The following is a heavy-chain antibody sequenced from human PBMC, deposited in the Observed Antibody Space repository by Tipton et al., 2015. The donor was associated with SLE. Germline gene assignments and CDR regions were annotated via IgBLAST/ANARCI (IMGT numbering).Heavy chain of an antibody. V-gene: IGHV4-39*07. J-gene: IGHJ4*02. D-gene: IGHD3-16*02. CDR2: LSYSGST. CDR3: ARDGGVEFGGIIPFDY. Sequence: TLSLTCNVSGGSISSDSYFWGWIRQPPGKGLEWIGSLSYSGSTHYNPSLKSRVTMSVHTSKIQFSLRPTTVTAAGTAVYYCARDGGVEFGGIIPFDYWGQGTLVTVSS. CDR1: GGSISSDSYF.